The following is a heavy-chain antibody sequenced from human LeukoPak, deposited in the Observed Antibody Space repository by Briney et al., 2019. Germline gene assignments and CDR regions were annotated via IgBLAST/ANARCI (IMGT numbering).Heavy chain of an antibody. D-gene: IGHD6-19*01. CDR1: GYTFSGCY. CDR2: INPNSGDT. V-gene: IGHV1-2*02. Sequence: ASVKVSCKASGYTFSGCYMHWFRQAPGQGLEWMGWINPNSGDTHYAQKFQGRVTMTRDTSIGTAYMELNRLTSDDTAVYYCSIGSSLDGSSGWPTHYYWGQGTLVTVSS. J-gene: IGHJ4*02. CDR3: SIGSSLDGSSGWPTHYY.